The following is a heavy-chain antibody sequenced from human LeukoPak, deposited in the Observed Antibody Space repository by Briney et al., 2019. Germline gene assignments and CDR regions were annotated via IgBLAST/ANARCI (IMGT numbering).Heavy chain of an antibody. Sequence: GGSLRLSCAASGFTFSSYAMSWVRQAPGKGLEWVSTISGSGDSTYYADSVKGRFTISRDNSKNTLYLQMNSLRAEDTAIYYCAKEASLDFWSGQQILFDPWGQGTLVTVSS. CDR2: ISGSGDST. V-gene: IGHV3-23*01. CDR3: AKEASLDFWSGQQILFDP. D-gene: IGHD3-3*01. J-gene: IGHJ5*02. CDR1: GFTFSSYA.